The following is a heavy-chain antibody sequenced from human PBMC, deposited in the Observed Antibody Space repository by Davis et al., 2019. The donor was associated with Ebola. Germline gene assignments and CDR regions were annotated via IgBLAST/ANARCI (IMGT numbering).Heavy chain of an antibody. V-gene: IGHV3-21*01. CDR1: GFTFSSYS. CDR2: ISSSSSYI. Sequence: GESLKISCAASGFTFSSYSMNWVRQAPGKGLEWVSSISSSSSYIYYADSVKGRFTISRDNAKNSLYLQMNSLRAEDTAVYYCARNAAAGTSELDYWGQGTLVTVSS. J-gene: IGHJ4*02. CDR3: ARNAAAGTSELDY. D-gene: IGHD6-13*01.